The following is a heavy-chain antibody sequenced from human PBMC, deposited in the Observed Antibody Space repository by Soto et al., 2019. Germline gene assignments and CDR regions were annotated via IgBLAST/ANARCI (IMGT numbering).Heavy chain of an antibody. J-gene: IGHJ6*02. Sequence: GASVKVSCKASGGTFSSYAISWVRQAPGQGLEWMGGIIPIFGTANYAQKFQGRVTITADESTSTAYMELSSLRSEDTAVYYCARDPEAYDYGMDVWGQGTTVTVSS. CDR2: IIPIFGTA. CDR1: GGTFSSYA. CDR3: ARDPEAYDYGMDV. V-gene: IGHV1-69*13.